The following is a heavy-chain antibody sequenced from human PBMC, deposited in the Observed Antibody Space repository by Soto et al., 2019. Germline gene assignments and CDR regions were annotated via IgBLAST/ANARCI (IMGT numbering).Heavy chain of an antibody. V-gene: IGHV3-73*01. CDR1: GFTFSVSS. CDR3: VIEGAGFGL. J-gene: IGHJ4*02. CDR2: IRSKANNNAT. Sequence: EVQLVESGGGLVQPWGSVRLSCAGSGFTFSVSSMHWVRQAPGKGLEWLGRIRSKANNNATIYSESVRGRFIISRDDSQDTMFLQMISLRTEDTAMYYCVIEGAGFGLWGQVTLVTVSS. D-gene: IGHD1-26*01.